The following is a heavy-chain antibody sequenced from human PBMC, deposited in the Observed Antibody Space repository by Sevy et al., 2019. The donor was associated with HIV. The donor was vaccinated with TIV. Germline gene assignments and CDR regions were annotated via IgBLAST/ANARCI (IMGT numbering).Heavy chain of an antibody. CDR3: ARGSPQTYYGMDV. CDR2: IFYSSST. J-gene: IGHJ6*02. Sequence: SETLSLTCSVSGDSISGYYWSWIRQPPGKGLEWIGYIFYSSSTNYNPALKSRVTISKDTSNNQLSLKLGSVTAADTAVYYCARGSPQTYYGMDVWGQGTTVTVSS. V-gene: IGHV4-59*12. D-gene: IGHD6-13*01. CDR1: GDSISGYY.